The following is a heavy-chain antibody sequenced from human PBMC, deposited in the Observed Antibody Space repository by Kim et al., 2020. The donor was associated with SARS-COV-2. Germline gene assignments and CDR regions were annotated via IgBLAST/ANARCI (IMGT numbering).Heavy chain of an antibody. CDR3: ARDTAERVRGANDYDYYYMDV. CDR1: GGSISSYY. Sequence: SETLSLTCTVSGGSISSYYWSWIRQPAGKGLEWIGRFYTSGSTNYNPSLKNRVTMSVDTSKNQFSLKLSSVTAADTAVYYCARDTAERVRGANDYDYYYMDVWGKGTTVTVSS. V-gene: IGHV4-4*07. J-gene: IGHJ6*03. CDR2: FYTSGST. D-gene: IGHD3-10*01.